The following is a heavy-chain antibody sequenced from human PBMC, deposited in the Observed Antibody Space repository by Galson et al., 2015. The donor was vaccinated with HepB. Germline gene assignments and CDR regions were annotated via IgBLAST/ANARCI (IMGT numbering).Heavy chain of an antibody. V-gene: IGHV3-21*01. CDR3: ARAHDFWSGYDFDY. CDR2: ISSSGTYI. Sequence: SLRLSCAASGFTFTTYAFNWVRQAPGKGLEWVSSISSSGTYIYYAASVKGRFAISRDNANNSLYLQMSGLRAEDTAVYYCARAHDFWSGYDFDYWGPGTLVTVSS. CDR1: GFTFTTYA. D-gene: IGHD3-3*01. J-gene: IGHJ4*02.